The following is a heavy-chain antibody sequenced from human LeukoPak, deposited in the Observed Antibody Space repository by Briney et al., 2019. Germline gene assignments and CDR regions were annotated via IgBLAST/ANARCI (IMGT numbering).Heavy chain of an antibody. Sequence: GGSLRLSCAASGFAVSNNYMSWVRQAPGKGLEWVSNIYGGGSTYYADSVNGRFTISRHNSKNTLFLQMNSLRTEDTAVYYCARAYDSSGYWPEYFHHWGQGTLVTVSS. CDR3: ARAYDSSGYWPEYFHH. V-gene: IGHV3-53*04. J-gene: IGHJ1*01. CDR2: IYGGGST. D-gene: IGHD3-22*01. CDR1: GFAVSNNY.